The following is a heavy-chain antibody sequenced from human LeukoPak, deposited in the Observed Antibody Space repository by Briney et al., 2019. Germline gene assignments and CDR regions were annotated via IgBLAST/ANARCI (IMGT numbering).Heavy chain of an antibody. CDR2: INDDGSDI. CDR1: GFTFSLYA. J-gene: IGHJ4*02. D-gene: IGHD2-2*01. CDR3: ARDTFQPGLIDS. V-gene: IGHV3-21*05. Sequence: GGSLRLSCAASGFTFSLYAMNWVRQAPGKGPEWVSYINDDGSDIHYADSVKGRFTISRDNARNTLYLQLSSLRAEDTAVYYCARDTFQPGLIDSWGQGTLVTVSS.